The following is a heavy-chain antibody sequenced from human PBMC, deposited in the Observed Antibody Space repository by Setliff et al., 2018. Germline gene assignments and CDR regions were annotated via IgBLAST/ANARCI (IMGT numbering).Heavy chain of an antibody. V-gene: IGHV4-4*07. Sequence: SETLSLTCTVSGGSISSHYWTWIRQPAGKGLEWIGRLYTSGDTNYNPSLKSRVFMSLDTSKNQFSLKLSSVTAADTAVYYCARDRVVVLAGRRGFYFDYWGQGTLVTVSS. CDR1: GGSISSHY. D-gene: IGHD2-15*01. CDR2: LYTSGDT. J-gene: IGHJ4*02. CDR3: ARDRVVVLAGRRGFYFDY.